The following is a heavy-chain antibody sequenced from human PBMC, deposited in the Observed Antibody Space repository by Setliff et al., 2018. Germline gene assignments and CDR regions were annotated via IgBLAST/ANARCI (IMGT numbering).Heavy chain of an antibody. V-gene: IGHV3-7*03. Sequence: LRLSCAASGFTFSSYWMSWVRQAPGKGLEWVANIKRDGSEKYYVDSVKGRFTISRDNAKNSLYLQMNSLRAEDTAVYYCARDRRCSSTSCWTDDAFDIWGQGTMVTVSS. CDR1: GFTFSSYW. J-gene: IGHJ3*02. CDR3: ARDRRCSSTSCWTDDAFDI. D-gene: IGHD2-2*01. CDR2: IKRDGSEK.